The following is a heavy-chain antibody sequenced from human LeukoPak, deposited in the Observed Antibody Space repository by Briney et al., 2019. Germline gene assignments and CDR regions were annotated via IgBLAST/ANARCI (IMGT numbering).Heavy chain of an antibody. Sequence: PGGSLRLSCAADGFTFGRHGMSWVRQAPGKGLEWVSAVSGSGAGTYYADSVKDRFTISRDNSKNSLYLQMNSLRAEDTAVYYCAKDPVGYCSVDRCSIFFDPWGQGTLVTVSS. CDR2: VSGSGAGT. CDR1: GFTFGRHG. D-gene: IGHD2-15*01. CDR3: AKDPVGYCSVDRCSIFFDP. J-gene: IGHJ5*02. V-gene: IGHV3-23*01.